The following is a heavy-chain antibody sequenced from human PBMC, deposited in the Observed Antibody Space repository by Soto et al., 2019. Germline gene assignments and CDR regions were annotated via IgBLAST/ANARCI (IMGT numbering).Heavy chain of an antibody. J-gene: IGHJ6*02. V-gene: IGHV4-59*11. CDR2: VYYNGST. Sequence: PSDTLSLTCTVSGGSINNHYWSWIRQPPGKGLEWLWYVYYNGSTNYNPSLQSRVSVSVDTSKNLFSLRLSSVTAADTAVYFCAREDDGGDRDYYGMDIWGQGTTVTVSS. CDR3: AREDDGGDRDYYGMDI. D-gene: IGHD2-21*02. CDR1: GGSINNHY.